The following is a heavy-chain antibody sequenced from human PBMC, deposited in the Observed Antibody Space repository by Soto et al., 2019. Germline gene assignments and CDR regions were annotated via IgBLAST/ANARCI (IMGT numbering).Heavy chain of an antibody. V-gene: IGHV4-39*01. Sequence: QLRLQASGPRLVKPSETLSLTCTIAGASMTSSSYFCGFVRQPPGLGLEWIGTIYYNRSTYYSTSLKSRVAISVDTSKILFSPSLRAVTAADTAMYYCAMTTVTHPDYFDFWSQGALVTVSS. CDR3: AMTTVTHPDYFDF. CDR1: GASMTSSSYF. J-gene: IGHJ4*02. D-gene: IGHD4-17*01. CDR2: IYYNRST.